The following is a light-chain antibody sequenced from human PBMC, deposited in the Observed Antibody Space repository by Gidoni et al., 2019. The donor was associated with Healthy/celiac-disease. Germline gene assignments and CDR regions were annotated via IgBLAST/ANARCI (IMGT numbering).Light chain of an antibody. V-gene: IGLV3-1*01. CDR3: QAWDSSTAV. CDR2: QDS. CDR1: KLGDKY. J-gene: IGLJ2*01. Sequence: SYELTQQPPVSVPPGQTASITCSGDKLGDKYACWYQQKPGQSPVLVIYQDSKRPSGIPERFSGSNSGNTATLTISGTQAMDEADYYCQAWDSSTAVFGGGTKLTVL.